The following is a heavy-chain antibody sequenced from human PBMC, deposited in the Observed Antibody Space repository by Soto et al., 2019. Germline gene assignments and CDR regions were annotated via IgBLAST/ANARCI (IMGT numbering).Heavy chain of an antibody. CDR2: ISGSGGST. D-gene: IGHD6-13*01. V-gene: IGHV3-23*01. CDR3: AKDEAAAACEDV. J-gene: IGHJ6*04. CDR1: GFTFSSDS. Sequence: GSLILSCAASGFTFSSDSMSWVRQAPGKGLEWVSAISGSGGSTYYADSVKGRFTISRDNSKNTLYLQMNSLRAEDTAVYYCAKDEAAAACEDVWGKGTTVTVSS.